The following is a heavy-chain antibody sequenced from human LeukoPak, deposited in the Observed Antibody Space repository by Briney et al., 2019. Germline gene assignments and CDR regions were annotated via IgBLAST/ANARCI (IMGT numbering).Heavy chain of an antibody. CDR1: GGSFSGYY. J-gene: IGHJ4*02. Sequence: SETLSLTCAVYGGSFSGYYWSWIRQPPGKGLEWIGEINHSGSTNYNPSLKSRVTISVDTSKNQFSLKLSSVTAADMAVNYCARHPHFDYWGQGTLVTVSS. V-gene: IGHV4-34*01. CDR3: ARHPHFDY. CDR2: INHSGST.